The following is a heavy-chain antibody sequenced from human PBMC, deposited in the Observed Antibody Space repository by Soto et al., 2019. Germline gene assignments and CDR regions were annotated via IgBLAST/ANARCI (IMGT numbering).Heavy chain of an antibody. CDR1: GLIVSTHA. Sequence: QVQLAESGGGVVQPGRSLRLSCAASGLIVSTHAMHWVRQAPGKGLEWVAVISSDGSSQYYADSVKGRFTISRDNSKNTLYLQMNSLRVEDTAVYYCARGGSASGEFNGYDPWGQGALVTVSS. V-gene: IGHV3-30*04. CDR3: ARGGSASGEFNGYDP. J-gene: IGHJ5*02. D-gene: IGHD3-10*01. CDR2: ISSDGSSQ.